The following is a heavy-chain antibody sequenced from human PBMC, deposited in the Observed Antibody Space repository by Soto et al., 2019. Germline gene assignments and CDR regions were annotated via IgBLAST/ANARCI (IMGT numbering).Heavy chain of an antibody. Sequence: EVQLLESGGGLVQPGGSLRLSCAASGFTFSSYAMSWVRQAPGKGLEWVSAISGSGGSTYYADSVKGRFTISRDNSKNTLYLQMNSPRGEDTAVYYCAKASGWFGEFDYWVQGTLVTVSS. CDR3: AKASGWFGEFDY. CDR2: ISGSGGST. J-gene: IGHJ4*02. CDR1: GFTFSSYA. V-gene: IGHV3-23*01. D-gene: IGHD3-10*01.